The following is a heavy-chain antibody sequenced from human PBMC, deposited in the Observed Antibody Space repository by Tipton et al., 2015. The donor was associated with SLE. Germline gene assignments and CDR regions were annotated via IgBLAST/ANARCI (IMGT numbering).Heavy chain of an antibody. CDR1: XGSXXXYX. V-gene: IGHV4-59*01. CDR2: IYYSGST. D-gene: IGHD3-3*01. J-gene: IGHJ6*03. Sequence: TLSLTCTVXXGSXXXYXXXWIRXPXXKGLEXIGYIYYSGSTNYNPSLKXRVTIXVDXXKNQXXLKLSSGTAADXXVYYCGRDAXXFGXXXXXYM. CDR3: GRDAXXFGXXXXXYM.